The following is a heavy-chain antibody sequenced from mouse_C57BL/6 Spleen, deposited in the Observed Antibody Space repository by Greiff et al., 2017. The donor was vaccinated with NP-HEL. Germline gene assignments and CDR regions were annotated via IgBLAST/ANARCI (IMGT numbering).Heavy chain of an antibody. CDR3: ARSTGTEAMDY. V-gene: IGHV1-69*01. J-gene: IGHJ4*01. Sequence: QVQLKQPGAELVMPGASVKLSCKASGYTFTSYWMHWVKQRPGQGLEWIGEIDPSDSYTNYNQKFKGKSTLTVDKSSSTAYMQLSSLTSEDAAVYYCARSTGTEAMDYWGQGTSVTVSS. D-gene: IGHD4-1*02. CDR2: IDPSDSYT. CDR1: GYTFTSYW.